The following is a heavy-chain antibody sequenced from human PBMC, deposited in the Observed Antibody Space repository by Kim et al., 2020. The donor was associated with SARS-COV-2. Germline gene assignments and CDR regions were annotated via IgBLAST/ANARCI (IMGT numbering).Heavy chain of an antibody. CDR3: AKERRKYCSGGSCHLEY. J-gene: IGHJ4*02. D-gene: IGHD2-15*01. Sequence: GGSLRLSCAASRFTFSSYGLHWVRQAPGKGLEWVAVIWYDGSNKYHADFVKGRFTISRDNSKNTLYLQMNNLRAEDTAVYYCAKERRKYCSGGSCHLEYWGQGALVTVSS. CDR2: IWYDGSNK. CDR1: RFTFSSYG. V-gene: IGHV3-33*06.